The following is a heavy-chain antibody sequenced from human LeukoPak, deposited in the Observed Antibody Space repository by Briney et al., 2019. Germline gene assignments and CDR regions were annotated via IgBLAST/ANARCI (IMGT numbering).Heavy chain of an antibody. J-gene: IGHJ4*02. V-gene: IGHV1-18*01. D-gene: IGHD3-22*01. CDR3: ARDYPKDYSDSSGYLDY. CDR2: ISAYNDNT. Sequence: ASVKVSCKASGYTFTNYGISWVRQAPGQGLEWMGWISAYNDNTYYPQRLQGRVSMTTETSTSTAYMELGSLRSDDTAAYCCARDYPKDYSDSSGYLDYWGQGTLVTVSS. CDR1: GYTFTNYG.